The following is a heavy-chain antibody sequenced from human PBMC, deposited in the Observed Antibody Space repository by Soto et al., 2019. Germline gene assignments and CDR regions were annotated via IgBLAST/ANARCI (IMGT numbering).Heavy chain of an antibody. Sequence: KASGTLCLTGTVSGSTISSYDWSWIGQPAGKGLEWIGRLYTSGSTNSNPSLTSHVPISVDTFTNQFSLTISSVSPADTAVYYSATAMFIFRGVIKATYYYYGIDFWGQGTPVTVSS. CDR1: GSTISSYD. CDR3: ATAMFIFRGVIKATYYYYGIDF. CDR2: LYTSGST. V-gene: IGHV4-4*07. J-gene: IGHJ6*02. D-gene: IGHD3-10*01.